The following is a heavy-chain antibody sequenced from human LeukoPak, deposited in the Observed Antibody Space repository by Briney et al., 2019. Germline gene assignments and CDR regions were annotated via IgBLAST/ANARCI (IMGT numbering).Heavy chain of an antibody. V-gene: IGHV3-30*03. CDR1: GFTFSSYG. CDR3: ARPITMVRGVIGY. D-gene: IGHD3-10*01. Sequence: PGGSLRLSCAASGFTFSSYGMHWVRQAPGKGLEWVAVISYDGSNKYYADSVKGRFTISRDNSKNTLYLQTNSLRAEDTAVYYCARPITMVRGVIGYWGQGTLVTVSS. CDR2: ISYDGSNK. J-gene: IGHJ4*02.